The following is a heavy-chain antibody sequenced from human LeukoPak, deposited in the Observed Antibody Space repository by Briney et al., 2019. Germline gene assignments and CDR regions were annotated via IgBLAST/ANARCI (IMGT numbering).Heavy chain of an antibody. V-gene: IGHV3-21*01. D-gene: IGHD3-22*01. CDR1: GLTFSSYS. J-gene: IGHJ4*02. CDR2: ISSSSSYI. Sequence: KTGGSLRLYCAASGLTFSSYSMNWVRQAPGKGLEWVSSISSSSSYIYYADSVKGRFTITRDNAKNSLYLQMNSLRAEDTAVYYCARDPNYYDSSVRSSPPSYWGQGTLVTVSS. CDR3: ARDPNYYDSSVRSSPPSY.